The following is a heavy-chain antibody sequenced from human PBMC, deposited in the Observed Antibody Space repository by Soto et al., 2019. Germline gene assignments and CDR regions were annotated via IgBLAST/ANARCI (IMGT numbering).Heavy chain of an antibody. Sequence: SETLSLTCAVYGGSFSGYYWSWIRQPPGKGLEWIGEINHSGSTNYNPSLKSRVTISVDTSKNQFSLKLSSVTAADTAVYYCARDRSSGPRAFDIWGQGTMVTVSS. D-gene: IGHD6-19*01. V-gene: IGHV4-34*01. CDR1: GGSFSGYY. J-gene: IGHJ3*02. CDR2: INHSGST. CDR3: ARDRSSGPRAFDI.